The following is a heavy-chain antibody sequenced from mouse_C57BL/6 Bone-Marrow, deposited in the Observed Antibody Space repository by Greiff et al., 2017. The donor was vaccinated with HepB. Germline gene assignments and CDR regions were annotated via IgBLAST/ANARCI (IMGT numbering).Heavy chain of an antibody. CDR2: INPNNGGT. D-gene: IGHD3-1*01. J-gene: IGHJ4*01. CDR3: AREGYRRGAMDY. CDR1: GYTFTDYN. V-gene: IGHV1-18*01. Sequence: EVQRVESGPELVKPGASVKIPCKASGYTFTDYNMDWVKQSHGKSLEWIGDINPNNGGTIYNQKFKGKATLTVDKSSSTAYMELRSLTSEDTAVYYCAREGYRRGAMDYWGQGTSVTVSS.